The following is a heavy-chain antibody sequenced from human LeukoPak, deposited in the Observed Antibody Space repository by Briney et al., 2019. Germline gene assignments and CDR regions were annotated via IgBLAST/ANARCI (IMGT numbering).Heavy chain of an antibody. CDR2: IYSGGST. J-gene: IGHJ4*02. CDR3: AKPEYYYDSSGYYYFDY. CDR1: GFTVSSNY. V-gene: IGHV3-53*01. D-gene: IGHD3-22*01. Sequence: GGSLRLSCAASGFTVSSNYMSWVRQAPGKGLEWVSVIYSGGSTYYADSVKGRFTISRDNSKNTLYLQMNSLRAEDTAVYYCAKPEYYYDSSGYYYFDYWGQGTLVTVSS.